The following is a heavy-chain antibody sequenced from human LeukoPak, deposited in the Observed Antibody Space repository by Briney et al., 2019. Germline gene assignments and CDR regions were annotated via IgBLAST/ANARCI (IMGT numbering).Heavy chain of an antibody. Sequence: SETLSLTCAVYGGSFSGYYWSWIRQPPGKGLEWIGEINHSGSTNYNPSLKSRVTISVDTSKNQFSLKLSSVTAADTAVYYCARGRTTNYYDSSGPTNAFDIWGQGTMVTVSS. CDR1: GGSFSGYY. D-gene: IGHD3-22*01. J-gene: IGHJ3*02. V-gene: IGHV4-34*01. CDR3: ARGRTTNYYDSSGPTNAFDI. CDR2: INHSGST.